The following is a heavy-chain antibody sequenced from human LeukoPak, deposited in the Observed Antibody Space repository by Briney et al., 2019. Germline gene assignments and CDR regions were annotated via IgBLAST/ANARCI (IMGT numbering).Heavy chain of an antibody. Sequence: ASVKVSCKVSGYTLTELSMHWVRQAPGKGLEWMGGFGPEDGETIYAQKFQGRVTMTEDTSTDTAYTELSSLRSEDTAVYYCATVSMTRGRGYIDYWGQGTLVTVSS. CDR3: ATVSMTRGRGYIDY. CDR1: GYTLTELS. CDR2: FGPEDGET. V-gene: IGHV1-24*01. J-gene: IGHJ4*02. D-gene: IGHD3-16*01.